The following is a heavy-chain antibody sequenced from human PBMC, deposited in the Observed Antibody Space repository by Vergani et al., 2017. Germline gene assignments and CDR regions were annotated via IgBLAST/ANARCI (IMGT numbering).Heavy chain of an antibody. CDR1: GFTFSSYG. CDR2: IWYDGSNK. J-gene: IGHJ6*02. CDR3: ARDNCSSTSCYLYYYYGMDV. Sequence: QVQLVESGGGLVKPGRSLRLSCAASGFTFSSYGMHWVRQAPGKGLEWVAVIWYDGSNKYYADSVKGRFTISRDNSKNTLYLQMNSLRAEDTAVYYCARDNCSSTSCYLYYYYGMDVWGQGTTVTVSS. D-gene: IGHD2-2*01. V-gene: IGHV3-33*01.